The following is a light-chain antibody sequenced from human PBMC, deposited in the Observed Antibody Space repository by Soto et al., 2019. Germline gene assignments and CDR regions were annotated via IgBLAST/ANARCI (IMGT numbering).Light chain of an antibody. V-gene: IGKV3-15*01. CDR1: QGVGSN. CDR2: GAS. Sequence: EVVMTQSPATLSVSRGDGAALSFMSSQGVGSNLAWYHQTPGQAPRLLVYGASTRATGVPARFSGSGSGTEFTLTIRSLGSEDSALYYCQHYQGGHPIAFGQGTRLEIK. J-gene: IGKJ5*01. CDR3: QHYQGGHPIA.